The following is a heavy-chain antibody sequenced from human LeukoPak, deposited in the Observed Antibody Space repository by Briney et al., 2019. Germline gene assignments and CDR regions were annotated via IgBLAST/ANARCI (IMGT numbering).Heavy chain of an antibody. J-gene: IGHJ4*02. D-gene: IGHD1-1*01. CDR2: ISYDGSNK. CDR3: ARDTNWNFDY. Sequence: GRSLRLSCAASGFTFSSYAMHWVRQAPGEGLEWVAIISYDGSNKYYADSVKGRFTISRDNSKNTLYLQMNSLRAEDTAVYYCARDTNWNFDYWGQGTLVTVSS. CDR1: GFTFSSYA. V-gene: IGHV3-30-3*01.